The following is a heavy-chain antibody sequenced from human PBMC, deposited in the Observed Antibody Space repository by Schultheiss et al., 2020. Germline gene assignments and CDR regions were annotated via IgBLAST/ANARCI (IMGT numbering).Heavy chain of an antibody. Sequence: GGSLRLSCAASGFTFSSYSMNWVRQAPGKGLEWVAVISYDGSNKYYADSVKGRFTISRDNSKNTLYLQMNSLRAEDTAVYYCAKLCSGSPDAFDIWGQGTMVTVAS. J-gene: IGHJ3*02. V-gene: IGHV3-30*18. CDR1: GFTFSSYS. D-gene: IGHD3-10*02. CDR3: AKLCSGSPDAFDI. CDR2: ISYDGSNK.